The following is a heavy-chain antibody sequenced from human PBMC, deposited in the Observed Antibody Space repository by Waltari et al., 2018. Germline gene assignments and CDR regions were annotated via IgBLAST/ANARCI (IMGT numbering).Heavy chain of an antibody. V-gene: IGHV1-2*02. Sequence: QVQLVQSGAEVKKPGASVKVSCKASGYTFAPYYIHWVRQAPGQGLEWIGWVSPNNGATKYAQKFHGRVTMTRDTSISTAYLERTGLRSDDTAVYYCARGVLPPALDYWGQGTLVTVSS. D-gene: IGHD2-2*01. J-gene: IGHJ4*02. CDR3: ARGVLPPALDY. CDR1: GYTFAPYY. CDR2: VSPNNGAT.